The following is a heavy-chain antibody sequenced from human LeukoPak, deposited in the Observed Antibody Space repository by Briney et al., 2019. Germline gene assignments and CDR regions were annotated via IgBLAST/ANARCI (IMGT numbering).Heavy chain of an antibody. CDR2: ISGNGGST. V-gene: IGHV3-23*01. J-gene: IGHJ4*02. Sequence: GGSLRLSCAASGFTFSSSAMSWVRQAPGKGLEWVSPISGNGGSTYYADSVKGRFTISRDNSKNTLYMQMNSLRAEDTAVYFCASQKENFYDSSGNKWGQGTLVTVSS. CDR3: ASQKENFYDSSGNK. D-gene: IGHD3-22*01. CDR1: GFTFSSSA.